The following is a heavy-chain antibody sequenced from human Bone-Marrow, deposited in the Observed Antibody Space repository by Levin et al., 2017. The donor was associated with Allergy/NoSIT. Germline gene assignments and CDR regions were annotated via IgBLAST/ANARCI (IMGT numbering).Heavy chain of an antibody. Sequence: GESLKISCTASGFDFSRYFMTWVRQAPGRGLEWVASITFSGSYIYYGDSVKGRFTISRDNAKNSLYLQMDSLRAEDTALDYCARGHGSSWDPGWLDPWGQGTQVTVSS. J-gene: IGHJ5*02. CDR1: GFDFSRYF. D-gene: IGHD6-13*01. V-gene: IGHV3-21*01. CDR2: ITFSGSYI. CDR3: ARGHGSSWDPGWLDP.